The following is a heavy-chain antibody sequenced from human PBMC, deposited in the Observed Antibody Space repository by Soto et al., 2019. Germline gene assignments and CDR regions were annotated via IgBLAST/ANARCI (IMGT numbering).Heavy chain of an antibody. CDR2: IGGDGDST. Sequence: TGGSLRLSCAASGFIFSSYAMNWVRQAPGKGLEWVSAIGGDGDSTYYADSVKGRFTISRDNSKNTLYLQMNSLRAEDTAVYYCAKDTSTVTTRGYYYYGMDVWGQGTTVTVSS. V-gene: IGHV3-23*01. CDR3: AKDTSTVTTRGYYYYGMDV. CDR1: GFIFSSYA. J-gene: IGHJ6*02. D-gene: IGHD4-4*01.